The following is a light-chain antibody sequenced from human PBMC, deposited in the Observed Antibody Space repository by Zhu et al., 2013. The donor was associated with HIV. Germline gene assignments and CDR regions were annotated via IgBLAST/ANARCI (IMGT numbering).Light chain of an antibody. CDR2: DNH. CDR3: GQWSSSLECWGG. V-gene: IGLV1-51*01. J-gene: IGLJ2*01. CDR1: NSNIGNNY. Sequence: QSVLTQPPSVSAAPGQKVTISCSGSNSNIGNNYVAWYQQVPGTAPKLLIYDNHNRPSGIPDRFSGSKSVTSATLGITGLQTGDEANYYCGQWSSSLECWGGFGGGTRLTVL.